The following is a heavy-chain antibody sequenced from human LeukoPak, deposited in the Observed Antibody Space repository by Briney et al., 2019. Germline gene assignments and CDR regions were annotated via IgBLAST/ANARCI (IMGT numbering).Heavy chain of an antibody. CDR1: GGSFSGYY. D-gene: IGHD6-19*01. CDR2: INHSGST. CDR3: ARRYSSGWYGYYYMDV. J-gene: IGHJ6*03. V-gene: IGHV4-34*01. Sequence: PSETLSLTCAVYGGSFSGYYWSWIRQPPGKGLEWIGEINHSGSTNYNPSLKSRVTISVDTSKNQFSLKLSSVTAADTAVYYCARRYSSGWYGYYYMDVWGKGTTVTISS.